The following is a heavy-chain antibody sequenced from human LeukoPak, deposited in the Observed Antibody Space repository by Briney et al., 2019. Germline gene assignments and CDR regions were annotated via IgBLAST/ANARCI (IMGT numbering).Heavy chain of an antibody. CDR1: GGSISSDY. Sequence: SETLSLTCSVSGGSISSDYWGWIRQPPGKGLDWIGYMFYTGSTNYNPSLKSRVTISLATSKNQFSLKLSSVTAADTAVYYCARVRVVYGMDVWGRGTTVTVSS. J-gene: IGHJ6*02. CDR3: ARVRVVYGMDV. V-gene: IGHV4-59*01. CDR2: MFYTGST.